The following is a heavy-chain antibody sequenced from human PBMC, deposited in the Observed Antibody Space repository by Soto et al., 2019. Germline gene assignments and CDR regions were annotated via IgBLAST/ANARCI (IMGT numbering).Heavy chain of an antibody. CDR1: GASIAGSSY. Sequence: SETLSLTCSVSGASIAGSSYWSWIRQPAGKGLEWIGRFSLSGTTNYSPSLRSRVTMSADVSKNQFSLRLTSVTAADTALYYCAGGMTPHGAHAWYSFDSWGQGTLVTVSS. D-gene: IGHD2-8*01. V-gene: IGHV4-4*07. J-gene: IGHJ4*02. CDR3: AGGMTPHGAHAWYSFDS. CDR2: FSLSGTT.